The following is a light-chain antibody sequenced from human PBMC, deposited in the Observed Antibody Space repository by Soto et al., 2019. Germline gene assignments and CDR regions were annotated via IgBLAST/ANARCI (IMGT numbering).Light chain of an antibody. CDR3: CSYAGIDTFVL. CDR2: EGN. Sequence: QSALTQPASVSGSPGQSITISCTGTSSNVGDYNLVSWYQQHPGKAPKLIIYEGNSRPSGVSSRFSGSKSGNTASLTISGLQAEYEGDYYCCSYAGIDTFVLFGGGTKLTVL. CDR1: SSNVGDYNL. V-gene: IGLV2-23*01. J-gene: IGLJ3*02.